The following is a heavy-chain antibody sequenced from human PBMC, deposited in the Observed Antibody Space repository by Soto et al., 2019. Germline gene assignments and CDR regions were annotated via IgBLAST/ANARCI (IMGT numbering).Heavy chain of an antibody. V-gene: IGHV3-21*01. Sequence: EVQLVESGGGLVKPGGSLRLSCAASGFTFSSYSMNWVRQAPGKGLEWVSSISSSSSYIYYADSVKGRFTISRDNAKNSLYLQMNSLRAEDTAVYYCARPGGLKGITAAAGHWGQGTLVTVSS. CDR1: GFTFSSYS. J-gene: IGHJ4*02. D-gene: IGHD2-2*01. CDR3: ARPGGLKGITAAAGH. CDR2: ISSSSSYI.